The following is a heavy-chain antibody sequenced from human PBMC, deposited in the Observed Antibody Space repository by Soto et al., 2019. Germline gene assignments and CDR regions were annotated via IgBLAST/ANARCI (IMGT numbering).Heavy chain of an antibody. CDR3: ARYIPGVRYDGMDV. CDR2: IGESGTPT. V-gene: IGHV3-23*01. Sequence: EVQLLESGGGLVQPGGSLRLSCAASGFTFSSYAMKWVRQAPGKGLEWVSLIGESGTPTYYADSVKGRFTISRDNSGNPLFLEMYSLRAEDTAVYYCARYIPGVRYDGMDVWGQGTTVTVSS. D-gene: IGHD2-2*01. CDR1: GFTFSSYA. J-gene: IGHJ6*02.